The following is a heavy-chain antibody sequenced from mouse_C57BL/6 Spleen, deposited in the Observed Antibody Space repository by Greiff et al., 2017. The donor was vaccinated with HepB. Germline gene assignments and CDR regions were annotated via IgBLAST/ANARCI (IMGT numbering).Heavy chain of an antibody. V-gene: IGHV1-42*01. J-gene: IGHJ3*01. CDR3: ARGIYYDYDEAWFAY. D-gene: IGHD2-4*01. CDR2: INPSTGGT. CDR1: GYSFTGYY. Sequence: EVQLVESGPELVKPGASVKISCKASGYSFTGYYMNWVKQSPEKSLEWIGEINPSTGGTTYNQKFKAKATLTVDKSSSTAYMQLKSLTSEDSAVYYCARGIYYDYDEAWFAYWGQGTLVTVSA.